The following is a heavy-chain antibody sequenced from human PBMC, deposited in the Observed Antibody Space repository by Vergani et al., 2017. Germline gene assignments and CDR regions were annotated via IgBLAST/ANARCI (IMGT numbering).Heavy chain of an antibody. D-gene: IGHD2-2*01. J-gene: IGHJ6*01. CDR2: LRYDGSNE. CDR3: ANSYCGRLGCYDCYGIEV. CDR1: GFSFSTYG. Sequence: QVQLVESGGGVVQPGGSLRLSCAASGFSFSTYGMHWVRQAPGRGLEWVAFLRYDGSNEYYGDAVKGRFIISRDNSKNMLSLEMHSLTPEDTAVYYCANSYCGRLGCYDCYGIEVWGEGTTVTDSS. V-gene: IGHV3-30*02.